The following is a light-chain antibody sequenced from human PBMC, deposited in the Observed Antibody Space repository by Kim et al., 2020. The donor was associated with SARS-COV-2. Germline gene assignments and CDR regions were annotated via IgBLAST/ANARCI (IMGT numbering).Light chain of an antibody. CDR3: QHSGRSPPIT. V-gene: IGKV3-20*01. CDR2: VAS. Sequence: PGAISTLSCSASHSGSSSFFSWYQQRPGKDPSILFYVASNRSSGIPDRFSGSGSGTDFTLTISRLEPEDFAVYFCQHSGRSPPITFGQGTRLESK. CDR1: HSGSSSF. J-gene: IGKJ5*01.